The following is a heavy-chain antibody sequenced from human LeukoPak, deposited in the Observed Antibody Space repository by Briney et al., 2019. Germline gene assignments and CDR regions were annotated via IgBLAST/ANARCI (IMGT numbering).Heavy chain of an antibody. V-gene: IGHV4-34*01. J-gene: IGHJ4*02. CDR3: ARGHDYGDCPSGF. Sequence: PSETLSLTCAVYGGSFSGYYWTWIRQPPGKGLEWIGEINHSGSTNYNPSLKSRVTISVDTSKNQFSLRLSSVTAADTAVYYCARGHDYGDCPSGFWGQGTLVTVSS. CDR2: INHSGST. D-gene: IGHD4-17*01. CDR1: GGSFSGYY.